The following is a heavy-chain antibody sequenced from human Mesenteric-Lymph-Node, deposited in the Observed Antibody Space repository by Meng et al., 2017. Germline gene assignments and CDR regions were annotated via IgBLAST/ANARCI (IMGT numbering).Heavy chain of an antibody. V-gene: IGHV4-31*03. J-gene: IGHJ4*02. CDR2: IHSSGST. Sequence: QGQLQGSGPGLGKPSQTLSLTCTVSGGSISSGGYYWSWIRQHPGKGLEWIGYIHSSGSTYYNPSLRSRVTISVDTSKNQFSLKLISATAADTAVYYCAREAGRDGYATPKFDYWGQGTLVTVSS. CDR3: AREAGRDGYATPKFDY. CDR1: GGSISSGGYY. D-gene: IGHD5-24*01.